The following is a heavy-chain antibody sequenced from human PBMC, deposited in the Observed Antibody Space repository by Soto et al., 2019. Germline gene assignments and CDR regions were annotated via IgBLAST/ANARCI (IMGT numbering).Heavy chain of an antibody. J-gene: IGHJ6*02. D-gene: IGHD6-19*01. Sequence: SLRLSCAASGFTLSSYAMSWVRQAPGKGLEWVSAISGSGGSTYYADSVKGRFTISRDNSKNTLYLQMNSLRAEDTAVYYCAKGSKVAVAGHNYYGMDVWGQGTTVTVSS. CDR3: AKGSKVAVAGHNYYGMDV. CDR2: ISGSGGST. CDR1: GFTLSSYA. V-gene: IGHV3-23*01.